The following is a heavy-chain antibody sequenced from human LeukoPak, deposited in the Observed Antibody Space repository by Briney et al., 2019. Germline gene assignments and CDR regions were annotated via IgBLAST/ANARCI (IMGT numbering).Heavy chain of an antibody. J-gene: IGHJ5*02. V-gene: IGHV1-2*02. CDR2: INSNTGGP. D-gene: IGHD3-22*01. Sequence: ASVKVSCKTSGYIFTDYYMHWVRQAPGQGLEWMGWINSNTGGPKYAQRFQGRVTMTRDTSISTAYMELSRLRSDDTAVYYCARGNRYYYDNSGSNNWFDPWGQGTLVTVSS. CDR3: ARGNRYYYDNSGSNNWFDP. CDR1: GYIFTDYY.